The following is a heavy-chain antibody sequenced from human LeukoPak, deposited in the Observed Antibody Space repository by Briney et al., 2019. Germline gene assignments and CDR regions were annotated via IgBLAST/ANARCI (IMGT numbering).Heavy chain of an antibody. V-gene: IGHV1-2*02. CDR2: INPNSGGT. D-gene: IGHD3-22*01. Sequence: ASVKVSCKASGYTFTGYYMHWVRQAPGQGLEWMGWINPNSGGTNYAQKFQGRVTMTRDTSISTAYMELRSLSSDDTAVYYCARDLTHRRNYDSSGYQIVPAFWGQGTLVTVSS. CDR3: ARDLTHRRNYDSSGYQIVPAF. CDR1: GYTFTGYY. J-gene: IGHJ4*02.